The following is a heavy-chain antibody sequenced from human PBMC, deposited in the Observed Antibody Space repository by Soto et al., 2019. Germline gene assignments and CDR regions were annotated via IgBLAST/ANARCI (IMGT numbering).Heavy chain of an antibody. Sequence: QVQLVESGGGVVQPGRSLRLSCVASGFSFSSYAMQWARQAPGRGLEWVAVISHDGSNQYYADSVKGRFTVSRDNSKNTLYLQMNSLRAEDTAVFYCARGADWFGPWGQGTLVTVSS. CDR2: ISHDGSNQ. CDR1: GFSFSSYA. CDR3: ARGADWFGP. J-gene: IGHJ5*02. V-gene: IGHV3-30-3*01.